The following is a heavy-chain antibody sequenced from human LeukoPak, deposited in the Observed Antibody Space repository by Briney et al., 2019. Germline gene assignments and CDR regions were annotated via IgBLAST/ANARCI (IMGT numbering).Heavy chain of an antibody. J-gene: IGHJ3*02. CDR2: ITSTATT. CDR1: GFTLSDYY. Sequence: GGSLRLSCAASGFTLSDYYMTWIRQAPGKGLEWVSYITSTATTYYADSVKGRFTISRDNAKTSLYLQMNSLRADDTAVYYCARSGRGGAFDIWGQGTMVTVSS. V-gene: IGHV3-11*04. CDR3: ARSGRGGAFDI. D-gene: IGHD1-26*01.